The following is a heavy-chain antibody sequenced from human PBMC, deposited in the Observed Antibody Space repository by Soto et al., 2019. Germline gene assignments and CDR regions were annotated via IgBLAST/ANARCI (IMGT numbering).Heavy chain of an antibody. CDR2: ISSDGSRK. CDR3: ATEDDVDSTDVRTGHLHNGMDV. CDR1: GFTFSSFA. D-gene: IGHD1-1*01. Sequence: VQLVESGGGVVQPGTSLRLSCTASGFTFSSFAMHWVRQAPGKGLEWVAVISSDGSRKYYADSVKGRFTISRDNSKNTLYLQTNSLRGEDSAVYFCATEDDVDSTDVRTGHLHNGMDVWGQGTSVTVSS. J-gene: IGHJ6*02. V-gene: IGHV3-30*03.